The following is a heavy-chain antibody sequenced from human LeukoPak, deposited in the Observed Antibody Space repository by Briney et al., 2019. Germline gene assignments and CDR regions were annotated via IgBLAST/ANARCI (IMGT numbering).Heavy chain of an antibody. CDR2: IYYSGST. Sequence: SETLSLTCTVSGGSISSSSYYWGWIRQPPGKGLEWIGSIYYSGSTYYNPSLKSRVTISVDTSKNQFSLKLSSVTAADTAVYYCASPLGLYYYDSSPLGAFDIWGQGTMVTVSS. J-gene: IGHJ3*02. V-gene: IGHV4-39*01. CDR1: GGSISSSSYY. CDR3: ASPLGLYYYDSSPLGAFDI. D-gene: IGHD3-22*01.